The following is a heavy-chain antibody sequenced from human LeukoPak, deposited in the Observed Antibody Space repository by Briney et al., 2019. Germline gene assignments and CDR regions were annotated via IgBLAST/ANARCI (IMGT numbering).Heavy chain of an antibody. CDR2: IYFSGST. CDR3: ATYCSTSNCPHRRAFDI. J-gene: IGHJ3*02. Sequence: PSETLSLTCTVSGGSIGSSSYFWGWIRQPPGKGLEWIGSIYFSGSTYCNPSLKSRVTISVDTSKNQFSLKLSSVTAADTAVYYCATYCSTSNCPHRRAFDIWGQGTMVTVSS. D-gene: IGHD2-2*01. V-gene: IGHV4-39*01. CDR1: GGSIGSSSYF.